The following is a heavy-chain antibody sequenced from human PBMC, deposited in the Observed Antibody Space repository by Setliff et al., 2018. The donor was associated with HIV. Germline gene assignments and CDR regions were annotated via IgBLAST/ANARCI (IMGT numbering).Heavy chain of an antibody. D-gene: IGHD3-22*01. V-gene: IGHV4-59*12. J-gene: IGHJ4*02. CDR1: GASISSYY. CDR3: ARDLGGSGYFSIGGFDY. CDR2: VDYNGRT. Sequence: PSETLSLTCSVSGASISSYYWSWIRQPPGKGLEWIGYVDYNGRTDYNPSLKSRVTISVDKSKNQFSLKLNSVTAADTAVYYCARDLGGSGYFSIGGFDYWGQGTLVTVSS.